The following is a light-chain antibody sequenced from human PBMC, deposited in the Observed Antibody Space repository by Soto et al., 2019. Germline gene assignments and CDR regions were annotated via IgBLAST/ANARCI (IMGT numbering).Light chain of an antibody. CDR1: QSVSSSS. V-gene: IGKV3-20*01. CDR2: DAF. J-gene: IGKJ2*01. CDR3: QHYGSSPPEYT. Sequence: EIVLTQSPGTLSLPPGERATLSCRASQSVSSSSLAWYQHKPGQAPRLLIYDAFRRATDIPDRFSGSGSGTDFTLTISRLAPEDFAVYYCQHYGSSPPEYTFGQGTKLEI.